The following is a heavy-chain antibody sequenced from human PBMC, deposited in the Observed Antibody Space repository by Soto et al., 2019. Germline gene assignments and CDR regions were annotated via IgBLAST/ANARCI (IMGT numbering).Heavy chain of an antibody. CDR1: GYTFTSYA. CDR2: INAGNGNT. D-gene: IGHD3-10*01. V-gene: IGHV1-3*01. Sequence: GASVKVSCKASGYTFTSYAMHWVRQAPGQRLEWMGWINAGNGNTKYSQKFQGRVTITRDTSASTAYMELSSLRSEDTAVYYCARDSALLWFGELLSILAMDVWGQGTTVTVSS. CDR3: ARDSALLWFGELLSILAMDV. J-gene: IGHJ6*02.